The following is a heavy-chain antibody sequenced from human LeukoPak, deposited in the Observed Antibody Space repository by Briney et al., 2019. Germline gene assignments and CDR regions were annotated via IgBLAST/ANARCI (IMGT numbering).Heavy chain of an antibody. CDR1: GGSFSGYY. CDR3: ARRVRITMIVVAPIDAFDI. J-gene: IGHJ3*02. V-gene: IGHV4-34*01. D-gene: IGHD3-22*01. CDR2: INHSGST. Sequence: EPSETLSLTCAVYGGSFSGYYWSWIRQPPGKGLEWIGEINHSGSTNYNPSLKSRVTISVDTSKNQFSLKLSSVTAADTAVYYCARRVRITMIVVAPIDAFDIWGKGTMVTVSS.